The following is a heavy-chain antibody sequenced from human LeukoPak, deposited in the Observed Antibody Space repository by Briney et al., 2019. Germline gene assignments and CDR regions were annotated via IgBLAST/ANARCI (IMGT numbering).Heavy chain of an antibody. Sequence: SETLSLTCTVSGGSFSSYYWSWIRQPAGKGLECIGRIYISGSTSYNPSLKSRVTMSVDTSKNQFSLRLSSVTAADTAVYYCATANRYPLYMDVWGKGTTVTASS. V-gene: IGHV4-4*07. CDR2: IYISGST. D-gene: IGHD1-14*01. CDR3: ATANRYPLYMDV. CDR1: GGSFSSYY. J-gene: IGHJ6*03.